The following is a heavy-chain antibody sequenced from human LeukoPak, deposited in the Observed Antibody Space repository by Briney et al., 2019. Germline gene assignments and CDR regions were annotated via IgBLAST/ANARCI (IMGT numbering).Heavy chain of an antibody. V-gene: IGHV1-18*01. CDR3: ARGGSFGTY. CDR1: GYTFNNYG. D-gene: IGHD3-10*01. J-gene: IGHJ4*02. CDR2: ISAHNGYT. Sequence: ASVKVPCKASGYTFNNYGINWVRQAPGQGLEWMGWISAHNGYTKYAQKVQGRVTLTTDTSTSTAYMELKSLKSDDTAIYYCARGGSFGTYWGRGTLVTVSS.